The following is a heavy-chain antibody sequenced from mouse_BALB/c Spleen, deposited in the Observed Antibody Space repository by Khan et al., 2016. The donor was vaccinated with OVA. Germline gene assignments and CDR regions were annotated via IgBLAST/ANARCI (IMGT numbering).Heavy chain of an antibody. Sequence: QVQLQQSGAELVKPGASVKLSCKATGYTFTSYYMYWVKQRPGQGLEWIGEINPSNGGTNFNEKFKSKATLTVDKSSSTAYMQLSSLTSEDSAVYYCTRDHGAYWGQGTLITVSA. J-gene: IGHJ3*01. CDR3: TRDHGAY. CDR1: GYTFTSYY. V-gene: IGHV1S81*02. CDR2: INPSNGGT.